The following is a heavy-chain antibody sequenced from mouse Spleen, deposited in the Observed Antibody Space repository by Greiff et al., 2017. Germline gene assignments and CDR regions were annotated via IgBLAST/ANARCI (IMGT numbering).Heavy chain of an antibody. Sequence: EVQLQQSGPGLVKPSQSLSLTCTVTGYSITSDYAWNWIRQFPGNKLEWMGYISYSGSTSYNPSLKSRISITRDTSKNQFFLQLNSVTTEDTATYYCARGGLTGHYFDYWGQGTTLTVSS. J-gene: IGHJ2*01. V-gene: IGHV3-2*02. CDR3: ARGGLTGHYFDY. CDR1: GYSITSDYA. CDR2: ISYSGST. D-gene: IGHD4-1*01.